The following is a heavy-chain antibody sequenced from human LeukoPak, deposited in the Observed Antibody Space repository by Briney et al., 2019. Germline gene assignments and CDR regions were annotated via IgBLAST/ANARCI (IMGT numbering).Heavy chain of an antibody. CDR2: IKQDGSEK. V-gene: IGHV3-7*01. J-gene: IGHJ5*02. Sequence: PGGSLRLSCAASGFTLSSYWMNWVPQAPGKGLEWVANIKQDGSEKNYVDSVKGRFTISRDNAKNSLYLQMNSLRVEDTAVYYCARDRTAADTPTGPWGQGTLVTVSS. D-gene: IGHD6-13*01. CDR1: GFTLSSYW. CDR3: ARDRTAADTPTGP.